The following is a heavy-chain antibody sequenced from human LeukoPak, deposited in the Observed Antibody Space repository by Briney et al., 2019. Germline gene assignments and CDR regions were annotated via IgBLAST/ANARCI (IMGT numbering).Heavy chain of an antibody. CDR1: GFTFSSYS. J-gene: IGHJ4*02. V-gene: IGHV3-21*01. D-gene: IGHD3-22*01. Sequence: GGSLRLSCAASGFTFSSYSMNWVRQAPGKGLEWVSSISGSSSYIYYADSVKGRFTISRDNAKNSLYLQMNSLRAEDTAVYYCARENNYYDSSGYYVYYFDYWGQGTLVTVSS. CDR3: ARENNYYDSSGYYVYYFDY. CDR2: ISGSSSYI.